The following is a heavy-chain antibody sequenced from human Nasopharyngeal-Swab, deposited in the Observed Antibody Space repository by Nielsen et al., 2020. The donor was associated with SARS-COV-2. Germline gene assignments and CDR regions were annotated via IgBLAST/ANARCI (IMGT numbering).Heavy chain of an antibody. CDR3: ASGVPKWQWLPKRYYYMDV. V-gene: IGHV4-34*01. Sequence: SETLSLTCAVYGGSFSGYYWSWIRQPPGKGLEWIGEINHSGSTNYNPSLKSRVTISVDTSKNQFSLKLSSVTAADTAVYYCASGVPKWQWLPKRYYYMDVWGKGTTVTVSS. CDR2: INHSGST. D-gene: IGHD6-19*01. J-gene: IGHJ6*03. CDR1: GGSFSGYY.